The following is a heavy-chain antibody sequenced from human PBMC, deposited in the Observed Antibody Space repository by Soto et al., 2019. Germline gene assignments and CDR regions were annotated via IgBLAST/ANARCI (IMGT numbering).Heavy chain of an antibody. V-gene: IGHV3-53*01. D-gene: IGHD1-7*01. CDR2: TYTGGYT. J-gene: IGHJ4*02. CDR1: GFIVSDNY. CDR3: AREVSGTSFDY. Sequence: GGSLRLSCAAPGFIVSDNYINWVRQAPGKGLEWVSVTYTGGYTYYADPVKGRFTISRDNSKNTLYLQMNSLRAEDTAVYYCAREVSGTSFDYWGQGTLVTVSS.